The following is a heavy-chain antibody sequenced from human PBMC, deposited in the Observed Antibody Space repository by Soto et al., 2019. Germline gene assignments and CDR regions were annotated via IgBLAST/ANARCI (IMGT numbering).Heavy chain of an antibody. CDR1: GFPFSNSG. D-gene: IGHD2-8*01. CDR3: ARQMVLLLLPDF. Sequence: QVQLVQSGAEVKKPGASVKISCKASGFPFSNSGIAWVRQAPGQGLEWMAWISVYNGNVNYAQALQDRVTLTTDTSTNTAYMELRSLRSDATAVYYCARQMVLLLLPDFWGQGTLVTVSS. V-gene: IGHV1-18*01. J-gene: IGHJ4*02. CDR2: ISVYNGNV.